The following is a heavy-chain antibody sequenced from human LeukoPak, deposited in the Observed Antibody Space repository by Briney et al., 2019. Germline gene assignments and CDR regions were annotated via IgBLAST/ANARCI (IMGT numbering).Heavy chain of an antibody. CDR3: ASKEYYYGSGSYYYYYYYYMDV. D-gene: IGHD3-10*01. CDR1: GGTFSSYA. J-gene: IGHJ6*03. CDR2: IIPIFGTA. Sequence: ASVKVSCKASGGTFSSYALSWVRQAPGQGLEWMGGIIPIFGTANYAQKFQGRVTITADESTSTAYMELSSLRSEDTAVYYCASKEYYYGSGSYYYYYYYYMDVWGKGTTVTVSS. V-gene: IGHV1-69*13.